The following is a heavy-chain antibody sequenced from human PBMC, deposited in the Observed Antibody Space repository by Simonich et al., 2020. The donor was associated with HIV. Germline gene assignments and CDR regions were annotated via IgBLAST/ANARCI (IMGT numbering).Heavy chain of an antibody. CDR2: INHSGST. Sequence: QVQLQQWGAGLLKPSEPLSLTCAVYGGYLSTYYWTWIRQPPGKGLEWMRKINHSGSTNYNPSLKSRVTISVDTSTNQCSLTLSSVTAADTAGYYCARGSMIAVVRNWFDPWGQGALVTVSS. CDR3: ARGSMIAVVRNWFDP. J-gene: IGHJ5*02. D-gene: IGHD3-22*01. V-gene: IGHV4-34*01. CDR1: GGYLSTYY.